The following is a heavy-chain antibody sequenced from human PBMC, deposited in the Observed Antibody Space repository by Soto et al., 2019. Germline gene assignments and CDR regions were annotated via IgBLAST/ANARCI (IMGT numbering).Heavy chain of an antibody. V-gene: IGHV4-4*02. Sequence: SETLSLTCAVSGGSISSSNWWSWVRQPPGKGLEWIGEIYHSGSTNYNPSLKSRVTISVDTSKNQFSLKLSSVTAADTAVYYCARDTRYCSSASCYSEFDYWGQGTLVTVSS. CDR1: GGSISSSNW. CDR2: IYHSGST. CDR3: ARDTRYCSSASCYSEFDY. J-gene: IGHJ4*02. D-gene: IGHD2-2*01.